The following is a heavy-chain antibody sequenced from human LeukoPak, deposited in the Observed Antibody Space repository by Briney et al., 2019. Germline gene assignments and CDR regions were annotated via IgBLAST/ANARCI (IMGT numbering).Heavy chain of an antibody. D-gene: IGHD3-22*01. J-gene: IGHJ5*02. V-gene: IGHV1-46*01. CDR1: GYTFTSYY. CDR3: ARDLEGYYDSSCYYSHWFDP. Sequence: WASVTVSCKASGYTFTSYYMHWVRQAPGQGLEWMGIINPSGGSTIYAQKFQGRVTMARDMSTSRVYMELSRLRAEDTAVYYCARDLEGYYDSSCYYSHWFDPWGQGTLVTVSS. CDR2: INPSGGST.